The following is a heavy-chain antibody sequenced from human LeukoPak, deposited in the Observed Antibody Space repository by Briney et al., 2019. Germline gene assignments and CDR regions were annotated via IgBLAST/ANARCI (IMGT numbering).Heavy chain of an antibody. J-gene: IGHJ4*02. CDR2: ISSSSSTI. CDR3: ARNLRRFFVRGVIRAVDY. CDR1: GFTFSSYS. D-gene: IGHD3-10*01. Sequence: PGGSLRLSRAASGFTFSSYSMNWVRQAPGKGLEWVSYISSSSSTIYYADSVKGRFTISRDNAKNSLYLQMNSLRDEDTAVYYCARNLRRFFVRGVIRAVDYRGQGTLVTVSS. V-gene: IGHV3-48*02.